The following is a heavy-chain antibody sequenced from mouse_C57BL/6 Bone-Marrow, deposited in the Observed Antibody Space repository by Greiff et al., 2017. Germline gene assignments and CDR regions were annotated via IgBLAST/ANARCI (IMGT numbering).Heavy chain of an antibody. CDR1: GYTFTSYG. Sequence: QVQLKESGAELARPGASVKLSCKASGYTFTSYGISWVKQRTGQGLEWIGEIYPRSGNTYYNEKFKGKATLTADKSSSTAYMELRSLTSEVSAVYFGEKRDGSGFYWYFDVWGTGTTVTVSS. CDR3: EKRDGSGFYWYFDV. CDR2: IYPRSGNT. J-gene: IGHJ1*03. D-gene: IGHD1-1*01. V-gene: IGHV1-81*01.